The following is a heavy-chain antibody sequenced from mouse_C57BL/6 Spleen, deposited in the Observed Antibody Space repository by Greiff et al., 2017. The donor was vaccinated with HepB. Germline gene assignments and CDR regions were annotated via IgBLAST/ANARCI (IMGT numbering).Heavy chain of an antibody. D-gene: IGHD1-1*01. V-gene: IGHV1-19*01. J-gene: IGHJ2*01. CDR1: GYTFTDYY. CDR3: ARYHYGSSWRDYFDY. CDR2: INPYNGGT. Sequence: VQLQQSGPVLVKPGASVKMSCKASGYTFTDYYMNWVKQSHGKSLEWIGVINPYNGGTSYNQKFKGKATLTVDKSSSTAYMELNSLTSEDSAVYYCARYHYGSSWRDYFDYWGQGTTLTVSS.